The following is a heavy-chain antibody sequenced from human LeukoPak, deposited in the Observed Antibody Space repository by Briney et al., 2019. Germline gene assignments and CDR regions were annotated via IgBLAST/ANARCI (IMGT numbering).Heavy chain of an antibody. Sequence: ASVKVSCTASGSTFAAYFIHWVRQAPGQGLGWMGRINPNGGDTNYAQKFQGRVTMTGDTSISTAYMELSSMGSDDTAMYYCARVGFTTSWSNFDSWGQGTLVTVSS. CDR1: GSTFAAYF. CDR3: ARVGFTTSWSNFDS. J-gene: IGHJ4*02. CDR2: INPNGGDT. V-gene: IGHV1-2*06. D-gene: IGHD6-13*01.